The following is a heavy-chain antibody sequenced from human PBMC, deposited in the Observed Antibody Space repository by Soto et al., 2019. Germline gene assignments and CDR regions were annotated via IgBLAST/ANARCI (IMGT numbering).Heavy chain of an antibody. CDR3: AKERESGSWPT. D-gene: IGHD6-13*01. V-gene: IGHV1-2*02. CDR2: MNPSSGVT. Sequence: ASVKVSCKAAGYSLTDYYVQWVRQAPGQGLEWVGWMNPSSGVTKYAEKFQGRVTMTRDTAVNTAYLDLTRLTSDDTALYYCAKERESGSWPTWGQGTPVAVCS. CDR1: GYSLTDYY. J-gene: IGHJ1*01.